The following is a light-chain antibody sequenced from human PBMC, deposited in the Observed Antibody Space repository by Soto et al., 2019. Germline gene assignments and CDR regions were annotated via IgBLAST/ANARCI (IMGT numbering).Light chain of an antibody. CDR2: EVS. J-gene: IGLJ1*01. CDR3: GSYAGSITV. CDR1: SGDVGSYNY. V-gene: IGLV2-8*01. Sequence: QSALTQPPSASGSPGQSVTISCTGTSGDVGSYNYVSWYQQHPGKAPKLMIYEVSKRPSGVPDRFSGSKSGNTASLTVSGLQAEDEADYYCGSYAGSITVFGTGTKVTVL.